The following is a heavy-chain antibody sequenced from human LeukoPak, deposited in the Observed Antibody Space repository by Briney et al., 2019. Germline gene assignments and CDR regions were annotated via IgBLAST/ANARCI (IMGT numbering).Heavy chain of an antibody. V-gene: IGHV3-7*01. CDR1: GFTFSTSW. Sequence: GGSLRLSCAASGFTFSTSWMTWVRQAPGKGLEWVAHIKQDGSEKYYVDSVKGRFTISRDNAKNSLYLQMNSLRAEDTAVYYCARDKGGYDYWGQGTLVTVSS. CDR3: ARDKGGYDY. CDR2: IKQDGSEK. J-gene: IGHJ4*02. D-gene: IGHD3-16*01.